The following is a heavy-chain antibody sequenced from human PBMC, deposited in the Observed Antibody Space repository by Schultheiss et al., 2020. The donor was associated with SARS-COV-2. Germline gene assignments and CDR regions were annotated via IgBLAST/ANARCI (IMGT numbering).Heavy chain of an antibody. D-gene: IGHD1-26*01. CDR3: ATSTSGSYDS. CDR1: GFTFSSYW. CDR2: IIRDGSEK. V-gene: IGHV3-7*01. Sequence: GSLRLSCAASGFTFSSYWMSWVRQAPGKGMEWVANIIRDGSEKYYVDSVKGRFTISRDNAKNSLYLQMNSLRAEDTAVYYCATSTSGSYDSWGQGTLVTVSS. J-gene: IGHJ5*01.